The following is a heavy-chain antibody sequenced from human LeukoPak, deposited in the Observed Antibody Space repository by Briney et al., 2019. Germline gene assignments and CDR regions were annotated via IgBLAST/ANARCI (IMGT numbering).Heavy chain of an antibody. CDR3: ARDGVVVVPANFYYMDV. CDR1: GFTFTDYG. Sequence: ASVKVSCKASGFTFTDYGITWVRQAPGQGLEWMGWISAYNGNTNHAQKLQGRVTMTTDTSTSTAYMELRSLRSGDTAVYYCARDGVVVVPANFYYMDVWGKGTTVTISS. V-gene: IGHV1-18*01. J-gene: IGHJ6*03. CDR2: ISAYNGNT. D-gene: IGHD2-2*01.